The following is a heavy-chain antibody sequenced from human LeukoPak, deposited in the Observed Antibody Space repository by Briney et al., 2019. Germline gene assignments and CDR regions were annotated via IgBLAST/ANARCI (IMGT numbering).Heavy chain of an antibody. D-gene: IGHD3-10*01. CDR1: GFSFGSHA. CDR3: ARDWSEGSGSYIDY. J-gene: IGHJ4*02. CDR2: TSYDGTRQ. V-gene: IGHV3-30*03. Sequence: GGSLRLSCAASGFSFGSHAMHWVRQAPGKGLEWLVVTSYDGTRQYYADFVRGRLTISRENSKNTLYLHMNSLRVDDTAVYYCARDWSEGSGSYIDYWGQGALVTVSS.